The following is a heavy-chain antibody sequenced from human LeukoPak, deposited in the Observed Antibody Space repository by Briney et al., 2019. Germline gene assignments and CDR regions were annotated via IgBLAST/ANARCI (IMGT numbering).Heavy chain of an antibody. CDR1: GFTFSSYS. D-gene: IGHD6-6*01. CDR2: ISSSSSYI. J-gene: IGHJ5*02. Sequence: GGSLRLSCAASGFTFSSYSMNWVRQAPGKGLEWVSSISSSSSYIYYADSVKGRFTISRDNAKNSLYLQMNSLRAKDTAVYYCARSKIAARSWFDPWGQGTLVTISS. V-gene: IGHV3-21*01. CDR3: ARSKIAARSWFDP.